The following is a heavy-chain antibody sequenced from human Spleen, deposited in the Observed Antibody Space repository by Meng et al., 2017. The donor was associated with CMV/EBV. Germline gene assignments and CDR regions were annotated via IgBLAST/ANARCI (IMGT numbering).Heavy chain of an antibody. V-gene: IGHV4-30-4*08. CDR2: IYYSGST. D-gene: IGHD5-18*01. Sequence: QLQLPGSGPGLVKPSQTLSLTCTCSGGSSSSGDYYWSWIRQPPGKGLEWIGYIYYSGSTYYNPSLKSRVTISVDTSKNQFSLKLSSVTAADTAVYYCARNGGYSYGPANNWFDPWGQGTLVTVSS. CDR3: ARNGGYSYGPANNWFDP. CDR1: GGSSSSGDYY. J-gene: IGHJ5*02.